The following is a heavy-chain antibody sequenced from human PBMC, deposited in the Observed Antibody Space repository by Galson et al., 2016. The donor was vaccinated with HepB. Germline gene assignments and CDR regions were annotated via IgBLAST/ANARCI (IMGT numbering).Heavy chain of an antibody. Sequence: PALVKPTQTLTLTCTFSGFSLSTSGVGVGWIRQPPGKALEWLALIYWDDDKRYSPSLKSRLTITKDTSKNQVVLTMTNMDPVDTATYYCAHRLYGDYEFYYFGYWGQGTLVTVSS. CDR2: IYWDDDK. V-gene: IGHV2-5*02. CDR1: GFSLSTSGVG. CDR3: AHRLYGDYEFYYFGY. D-gene: IGHD4-17*01. J-gene: IGHJ4*02.